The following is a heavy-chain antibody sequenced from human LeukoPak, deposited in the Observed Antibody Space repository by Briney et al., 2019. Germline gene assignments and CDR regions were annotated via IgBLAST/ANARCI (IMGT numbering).Heavy chain of an antibody. J-gene: IGHJ4*02. D-gene: IGHD1-7*01. Sequence: SETLSLTCTVSGGSISSYYWSWIRQPAGKGLEWIGRIYTSGSTNYNPSLKSRVTMSVDASKNQFSLKLSSVTAADTAVYYCARDHPRYNWNYGGFDYWGQGTLVTVSS. CDR1: GGSISSYY. CDR2: IYTSGST. CDR3: ARDHPRYNWNYGGFDY. V-gene: IGHV4-4*07.